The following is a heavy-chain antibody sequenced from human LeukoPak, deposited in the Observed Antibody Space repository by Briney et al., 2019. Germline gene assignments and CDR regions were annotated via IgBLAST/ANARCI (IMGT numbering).Heavy chain of an antibody. V-gene: IGHV3-23*01. J-gene: IGHJ4*02. D-gene: IGHD6-13*01. CDR3: AKDPSPYSSSWNHFDY. Sequence: GGSLRLSCAASGFTFSSYAMSWVRQAPGKGPEWVSAISGSGGSTYYADSVKGRFTISRDNSKNTLYLQMNSLRAEDTAVYYCAKDPSPYSSSWNHFDYWGQGTLVTVSS. CDR1: GFTFSSYA. CDR2: ISGSGGST.